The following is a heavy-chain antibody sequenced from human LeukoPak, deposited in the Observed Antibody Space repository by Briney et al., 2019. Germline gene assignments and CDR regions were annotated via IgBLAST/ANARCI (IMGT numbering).Heavy chain of an antibody. CDR1: GFTFSSYA. D-gene: IGHD6-13*01. CDR3: AKELVQQLVPTDYYYYMDV. J-gene: IGHJ6*03. V-gene: IGHV3-23*01. CDR2: ISRSGDST. Sequence: GGSLRLSCAASGFTFSSYAMSWVRQAPGKGLEWVSAISRSGDSTYYADSVKGQFTISRDNAKNSLYLQMNSLRAEDTAVYYCAKELVQQLVPTDYYYYMDVWGKGTTVTISS.